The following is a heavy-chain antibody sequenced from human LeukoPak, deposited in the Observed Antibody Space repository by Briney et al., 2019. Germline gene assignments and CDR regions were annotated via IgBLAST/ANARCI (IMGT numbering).Heavy chain of an antibody. CDR2: IRSKAYGETA. V-gene: IGHV3-49*03. CDR3: TRDRGAYNLYDY. Sequence: GGSLRLSCAASGFTVSSNYMSWIRQAPGKGLEWVGFIRSKAYGETADYAASVKGRFTISRDDSKAIAYLQMNSLKTEDTAVYHCTRDRGAYNLYDYWGQGTLVTVSS. J-gene: IGHJ4*02. D-gene: IGHD1-1*01. CDR1: GFTVSSNY.